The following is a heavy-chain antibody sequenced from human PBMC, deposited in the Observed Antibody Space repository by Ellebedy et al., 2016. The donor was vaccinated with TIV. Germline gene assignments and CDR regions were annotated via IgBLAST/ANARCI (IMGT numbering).Heavy chain of an antibody. Sequence: PGGSLRLSCAASGFTFSRDAMTWVRQAPGKGLEWISAISGSGGSTYYADSVKGRFTISRDNSKNTLYLQMNSLRAEDTDVYDCATPASAVAGDWFDSWGQGTLVTVSS. CDR1: GFTFSRDA. CDR3: ATPASAVAGDWFDS. J-gene: IGHJ5*01. CDR2: ISGSGGST. V-gene: IGHV3-23*01. D-gene: IGHD6-19*01.